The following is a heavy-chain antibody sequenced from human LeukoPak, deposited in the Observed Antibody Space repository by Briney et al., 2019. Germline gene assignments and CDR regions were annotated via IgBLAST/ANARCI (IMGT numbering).Heavy chain of an antibody. CDR1: GFTVSSNY. J-gene: IGHJ3*02. Sequence: GGSLRLSCAASGFTVSSNYMSWVRQAPGKGLEWVSVIYSGGSTYYADSVKGRFTISRDNSKNTLYLQMNGLRAEDTAVYYCARDLRIDAFDIWGQGTMVTVSS. CDR2: IYSGGST. D-gene: IGHD2-21*01. V-gene: IGHV3-53*01. CDR3: ARDLRIDAFDI.